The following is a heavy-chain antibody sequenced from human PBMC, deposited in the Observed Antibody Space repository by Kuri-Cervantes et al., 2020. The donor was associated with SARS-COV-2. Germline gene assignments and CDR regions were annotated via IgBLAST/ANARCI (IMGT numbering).Heavy chain of an antibody. J-gene: IGHJ4*02. CDR3: AGGSLPSHRYFDY. Sequence: ASVKVSCKASGGTFSSYAISWVRQAPGQGLEWMGGFDPEDGETIYAQKFQGRVTMTEDTSTDTAYMELSSLRSEDTAVYYCAGGSLPSHRYFDYWGQGTLVTVSS. D-gene: IGHD1-26*01. V-gene: IGHV1-24*01. CDR2: FDPEDGET. CDR1: GGTFSSYA.